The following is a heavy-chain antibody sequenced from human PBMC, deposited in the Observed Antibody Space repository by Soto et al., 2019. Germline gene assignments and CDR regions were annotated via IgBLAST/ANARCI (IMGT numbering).Heavy chain of an antibody. Sequence: PPGKGLEWIGSIYYSGSTYYNPSLKSRVTISVDTSKNQFSLKLSSVTAADTAVYYCVRHESVMARAYYYGMAVCGQGTTVT. CDR3: VRHESVMARAYYYGMAV. V-gene: IGHV4-39*01. CDR2: IYYSGST. D-gene: IGHD3-10*01. J-gene: IGHJ6*02.